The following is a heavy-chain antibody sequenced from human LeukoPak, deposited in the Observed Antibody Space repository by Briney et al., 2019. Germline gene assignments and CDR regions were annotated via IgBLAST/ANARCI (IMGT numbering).Heavy chain of an antibody. V-gene: IGHV3-43*01. J-gene: IGHJ4*02. D-gene: IGHD3-10*01. CDR1: GFNFEDYT. Sequence: GGSLRLSCAASGFNFEDYTMHWVRQAPGKGLEWVSLITWDGGSTYYADSVKGRFTISRDNSKNSLYLQMNSLRTEDTALYYCAKGKNTGSYLSHVDYWGQGTLVTVSS. CDR3: AKGKNTGSYLSHVDY. CDR2: ITWDGGST.